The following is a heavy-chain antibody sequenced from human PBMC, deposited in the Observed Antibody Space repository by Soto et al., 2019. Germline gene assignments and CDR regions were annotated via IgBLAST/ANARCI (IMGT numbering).Heavy chain of an antibody. J-gene: IGHJ6*02. Sequence: ASVKVSCKASGGTFSSYAISWVRQAPGQGLEWMGGIIPIFGTANYAQKFQGRVTITADESTSTAYMELSSLRSEDTAVYYCARGRGYSCYDFVRVYYYGMDVWGQGTKVTVS. CDR2: IIPIFGTA. D-gene: IGHD5-12*01. CDR1: GGTFSSYA. CDR3: ARGRGYSCYDFVRVYYYGMDV. V-gene: IGHV1-69*13.